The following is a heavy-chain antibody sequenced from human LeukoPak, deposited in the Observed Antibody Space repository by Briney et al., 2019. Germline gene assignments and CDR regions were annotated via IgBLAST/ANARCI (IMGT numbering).Heavy chain of an antibody. J-gene: IGHJ6*02. D-gene: IGHD3-22*01. Sequence: ASVTVSCRASGYAFTGYYMHWVRQAPGQGLEWMGWINPNSGGTNYAQKFQGRVTMTRDTSISTAYMELSRLRSDDTAVYYCASGYDSSGYPGRSRYYGMDVWGQGTTVTVSS. V-gene: IGHV1-2*02. CDR3: ASGYDSSGYPGRSRYYGMDV. CDR1: GYAFTGYY. CDR2: INPNSGGT.